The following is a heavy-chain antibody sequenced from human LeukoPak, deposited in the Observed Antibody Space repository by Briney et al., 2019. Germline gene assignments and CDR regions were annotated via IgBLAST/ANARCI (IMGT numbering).Heavy chain of an antibody. CDR1: GFTFRSYA. Sequence: GGSLRLSCAASGFTFRSYAMHWVRQAPGKGLEWVAFIWYDGSNKYYAESVKGRFTISSDNAKNSLYLQMSSLRAEDTAVYYCARDGGSSWYFDYWGQGTLVTVSS. D-gene: IGHD6-13*01. J-gene: IGHJ4*02. CDR2: IWYDGSNK. CDR3: ARDGGSSWYFDY. V-gene: IGHV3-33*01.